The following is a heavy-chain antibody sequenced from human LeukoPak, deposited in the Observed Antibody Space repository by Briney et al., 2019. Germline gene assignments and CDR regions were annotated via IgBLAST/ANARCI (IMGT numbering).Heavy chain of an antibody. CDR1: GGTFSSYA. Sequence: SVKVSCKASGGTFSSYAISWVRQAPGQGLEWMGGIIPIFGTANYAQKFQGRVTITADESTSTAYMELSSLRSEDTAVYCCARDYYGSGSYYNGLDYWGQGTLVTVSS. D-gene: IGHD3-10*01. CDR2: IIPIFGTA. J-gene: IGHJ4*02. V-gene: IGHV1-69*13. CDR3: ARDYYGSGSYYNGLDY.